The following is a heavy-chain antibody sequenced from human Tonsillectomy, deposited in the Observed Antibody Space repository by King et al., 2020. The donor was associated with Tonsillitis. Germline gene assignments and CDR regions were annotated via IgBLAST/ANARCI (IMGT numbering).Heavy chain of an antibody. CDR1: GFTFSNYD. CDR2: IGTAGDT. V-gene: IGHV3-13*01. J-gene: IGHJ4*02. D-gene: IGHD6-19*01. CDR3: ARGRGNSSDWYSFEY. Sequence: VQLVESGGGLVQPGGSLRLSCAASGFTFSNYDMHWVRQGTGEGLEWVSAIGTAGDTYYPGSVKGRFTFSRENAENSLYLQMDSLRAGDTAVYYCARGRGNSSDWYSFEYWGQGALVTVSS.